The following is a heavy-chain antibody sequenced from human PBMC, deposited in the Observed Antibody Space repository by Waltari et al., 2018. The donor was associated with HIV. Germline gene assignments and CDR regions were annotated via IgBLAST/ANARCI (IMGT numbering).Heavy chain of an antibody. CDR3: ARDRGDSFFPY. V-gene: IGHV3-53*01. D-gene: IGHD5-18*01. J-gene: IGHJ4*02. Sequence: EVQLVQSGGGLIQPGGSLRLSCAASGSTVRSNYMSWVRQAPGQGRGWVSVIYSGGSTFYADSVQGRFTISRDNAKNTLFLQLNSLRAEDTAVYYCARDRGDSFFPYWGQGTLVTVSS. CDR2: IYSGGST. CDR1: GSTVRSNY.